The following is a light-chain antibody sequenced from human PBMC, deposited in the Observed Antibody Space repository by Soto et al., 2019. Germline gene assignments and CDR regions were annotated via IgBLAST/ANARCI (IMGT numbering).Light chain of an antibody. J-gene: IGKJ1*01. CDR1: QSVSSN. CDR3: QQYNNWPRT. V-gene: IGKV3-15*01. Sequence: EIVMTQSPATLSVSPGERATLSCRASQSVSSNLAWYQQKPGQAPRLLIYGASTRATGIPARFSGSGSGTDFTLTISTLQSEDSAVYYCQQYNNWPRTFGQGTK. CDR2: GAS.